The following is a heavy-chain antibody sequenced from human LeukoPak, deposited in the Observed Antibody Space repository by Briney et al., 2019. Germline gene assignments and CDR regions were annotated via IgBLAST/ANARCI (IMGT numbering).Heavy chain of an antibody. CDR3: ARGPHTYCSSTSCYVGIGAIFEVVIIGGAFEI. Sequence: SETMSLTCAVYGGSFSGCYWSWIRQPPGKWLEWIGEIIHSGSTNYNPSLKSRVTISVDTSKNQFSLKLSSVTAADTAVYYCARGPHTYCSSTSCYVGIGAIFEVVIIGGAFEIWGQGTMVTVSS. V-gene: IGHV4-34*01. CDR2: IIHSGST. CDR1: GGSFSGCY. D-gene: IGHD2-2*01. J-gene: IGHJ3*02.